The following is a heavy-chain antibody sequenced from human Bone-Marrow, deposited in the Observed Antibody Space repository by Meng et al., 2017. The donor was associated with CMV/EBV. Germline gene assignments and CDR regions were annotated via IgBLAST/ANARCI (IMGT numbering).Heavy chain of an antibody. CDR2: ISYDGSTK. J-gene: IGHJ6*02. CDR3: ARALAVAGNYYYYGMDV. V-gene: IGHV3-30-3*01. Sequence: GGSLRLSCAASGFTFSSYAMHWVRQAPGKGLEWVAVISYDGSTKYHADSVKGRFTISRDNSKNTVYLQMSSLRAEDTAVYYCARALAVAGNYYYYGMDVWGQGTTVTVSS. D-gene: IGHD6-19*01. CDR1: GFTFSSYA.